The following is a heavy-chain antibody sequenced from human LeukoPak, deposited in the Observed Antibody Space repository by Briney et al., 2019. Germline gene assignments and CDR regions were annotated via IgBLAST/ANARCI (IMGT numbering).Heavy chain of an antibody. V-gene: IGHV3-33*01. CDR1: GFTFSSYG. Sequence: GGSLRLSCAASGFTFSSYGMHWVRQAPGKGLEWEAVIWYDGSNKYYADSVKGRFTISRDNSKNTLYLQMNSLRAEDTAVYYCARDRDYGDYYYYGMDVWGQGTTVTVSS. J-gene: IGHJ6*02. D-gene: IGHD4-17*01. CDR3: ARDRDYGDYYYYGMDV. CDR2: IWYDGSNK.